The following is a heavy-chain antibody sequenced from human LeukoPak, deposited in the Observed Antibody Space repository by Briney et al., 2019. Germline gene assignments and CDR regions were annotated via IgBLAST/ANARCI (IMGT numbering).Heavy chain of an antibody. CDR1: SSYA. Sequence: GGSLRLSCAASSSYAMSWVRHAPGKGLEWVSAISSSGAGTYYADSMTGRFTISRDNSKNTLYLQMNSLRVEDTAVYYCAKSNGYFEYWGQGTLVPVSS. CDR2: ISSSGAGT. CDR3: AKSNGYFEY. J-gene: IGHJ4*02. V-gene: IGHV3-23*01. D-gene: IGHD3-22*01.